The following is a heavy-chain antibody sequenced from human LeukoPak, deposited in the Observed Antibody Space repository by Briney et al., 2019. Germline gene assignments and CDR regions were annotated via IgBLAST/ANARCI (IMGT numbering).Heavy chain of an antibody. CDR3: ARQYSGTYYRSLDY. CDR2: IYPGDSDT. V-gene: IGHV5-51*01. CDR1: GYSFTNYW. D-gene: IGHD3-10*01. J-gene: IGHJ4*02. Sequence: GESLKISCKGSGYSFTNYWIGWVRQMPGKGLEWMGVIYPGDSDTRYSPFFQGQVTISADKSISTAYLQWSSLKASDTAMYYCARQYSGTYYRSLDYWGQGNLVTVSS.